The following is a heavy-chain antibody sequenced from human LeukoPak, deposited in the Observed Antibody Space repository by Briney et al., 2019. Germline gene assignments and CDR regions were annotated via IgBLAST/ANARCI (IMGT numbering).Heavy chain of an antibody. Sequence: ASVKASCESSEHTFNNYAINLVRQAPGQGLEWMGWISGYNGNTNYAQKLQGRVIMTTDTSTSTAYMELRSLRSDDTAVYYCARDSAEFDYWGQGTLVTVSS. J-gene: IGHJ4*02. CDR1: EHTFNNYA. CDR2: ISGYNGNT. V-gene: IGHV1-18*04. CDR3: ARDSAEFDY.